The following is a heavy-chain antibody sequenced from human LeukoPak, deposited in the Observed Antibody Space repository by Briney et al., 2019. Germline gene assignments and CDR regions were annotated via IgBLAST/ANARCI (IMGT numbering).Heavy chain of an antibody. CDR2: IYYSGST. CDR1: GGSISTYY. J-gene: IGHJ5*02. Sequence: PSETLSLTCTVSGGSISTYYWSWIRQPPGKGLEWIRYIYYSGSTNYNPSLKSRVTISVDTSKNQFSLKLSSVTAADTAVYYCARGGGYDFWSGYYSNWFDPWGQGTLVTVSS. D-gene: IGHD3-3*01. V-gene: IGHV4-59*01. CDR3: ARGGGYDFWSGYYSNWFDP.